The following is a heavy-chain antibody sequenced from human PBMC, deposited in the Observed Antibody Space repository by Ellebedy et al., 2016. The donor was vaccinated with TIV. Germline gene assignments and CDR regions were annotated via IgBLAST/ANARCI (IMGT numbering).Heavy chain of an antibody. CDR3: TRRKSRAEDL. J-gene: IGHJ2*01. CDR1: GFTFSSYT. Sequence: PGGSLRLSCGASGFTFSSYTMGWVRQASGKGPQWVSDINEIGGKTYYADSVKGRFTVSRDNSKNILYLQMSSLRAEDTALYYCTRRKSRAEDLWGRGTLVTVSS. CDR2: INEIGGKT. V-gene: IGHV3-23*01.